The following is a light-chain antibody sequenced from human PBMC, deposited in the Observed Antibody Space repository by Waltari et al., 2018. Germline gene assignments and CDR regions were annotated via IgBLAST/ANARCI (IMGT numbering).Light chain of an antibody. Sequence: EIVLTQSPATLSLSPGETATLSCRASQSVSTYLAWYQQKPGQAPRLLIYDASNRATGIPTRFSGSGSGTDFTLTISNLEPEDFAVYFCQQRSNWPPNFGQGTRLEIK. CDR3: QQRSNWPPN. CDR1: QSVSTY. CDR2: DAS. J-gene: IGKJ5*01. V-gene: IGKV3-11*01.